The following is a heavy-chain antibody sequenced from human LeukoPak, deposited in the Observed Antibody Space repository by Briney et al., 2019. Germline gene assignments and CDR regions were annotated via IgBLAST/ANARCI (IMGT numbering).Heavy chain of an antibody. D-gene: IGHD2-2*01. V-gene: IGHV3-21*01. CDR3: ARDGTPRVVPAAMAGGYYYYYMDV. Sequence: GGSLRLSCAASGFTFSSYSMDWVRQAPGKGLEWVSSISSSSSYIYYADSVKGRFTISRDNAKNSLYLQMNSLRAEDTAVYYCARDGTPRVVPAAMAGGYYYYYMDVWGKGTPVTVSS. J-gene: IGHJ6*03. CDR1: GFTFSSYS. CDR2: ISSSSSYI.